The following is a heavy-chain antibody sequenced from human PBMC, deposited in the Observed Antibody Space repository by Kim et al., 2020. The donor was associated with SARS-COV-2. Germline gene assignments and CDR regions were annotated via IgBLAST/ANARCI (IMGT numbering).Heavy chain of an antibody. J-gene: IGHJ6*02. Sequence: YAQRFQGRCTMTRDTSISPAYMELGRLRSDDTAVYYCARAPGYYYYGMDVWGQGTTVTVSS. CDR3: ARAPGYYYYGMDV. V-gene: IGHV1-2*02.